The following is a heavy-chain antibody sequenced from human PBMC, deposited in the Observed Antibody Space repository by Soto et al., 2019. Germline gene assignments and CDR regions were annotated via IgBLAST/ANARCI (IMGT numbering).Heavy chain of an antibody. J-gene: IGHJ3*02. V-gene: IGHV5-51*01. CDR1: WCNCSHFW. CDR3: AARHTTVTDALDI. CDR2: IFPGDSDT. D-gene: IGHD1-1*01. Sequence: SMPIPGKFCWCNCSHFWIGRMRQMTGKGLEWMGMIFPGDSDTKNSPSLQGQITMSVDKSDSSAYLQWRSLKASDTAMYYCAARHTTVTDALDIWGQGTMLT.